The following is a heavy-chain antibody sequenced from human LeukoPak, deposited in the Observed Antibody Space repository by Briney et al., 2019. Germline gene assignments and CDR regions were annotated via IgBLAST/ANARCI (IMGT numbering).Heavy chain of an antibody. V-gene: IGHV3-74*01. D-gene: IGHD1-26*01. CDR1: GLTSKNYW. J-gene: IGHJ4*02. CDR3: ARDFDMGATPGDDFDF. CDR2: IKADGTYT. Sequence: PGGSLRLSCAAYGLTSKNYWMHWARHAPGEGLVCVARIKADGTYTSYADSVKGRFTISRDNAKNTVFLQMNSLRAEDTAVYYCARDFDMGATPGDDFDFWGQGTLVTVSS.